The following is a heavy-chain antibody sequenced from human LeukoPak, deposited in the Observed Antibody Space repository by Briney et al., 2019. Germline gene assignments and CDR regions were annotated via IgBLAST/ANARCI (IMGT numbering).Heavy chain of an antibody. J-gene: IGHJ4*02. D-gene: IGHD6-19*01. Sequence: RPTETLSLTCAVSGDSIRSDRWNWIRQIPGKGLGWIGYIYHTATTNYNHSFRTRVTMSLDTSNNQFSLRLTSVTAADTAVYYCARTPARSGWSYYFDYWGQGALVTVSS. V-gene: IGHV4-4*09. CDR3: ARTPARSGWSYYFDY. CDR2: IYHTATT. CDR1: GDSIRSDR.